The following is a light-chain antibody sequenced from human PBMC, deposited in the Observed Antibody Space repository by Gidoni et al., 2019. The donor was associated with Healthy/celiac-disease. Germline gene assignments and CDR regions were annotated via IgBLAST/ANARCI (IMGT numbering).Light chain of an antibody. CDR2: EVS. Sequence: QSALTQPASVSGSPGQSITISCPGTSSDVGSYNLVSWYQQHPGKAPKLMIYEVSKRPSGVSNRFSGSKSGNTASLTISGIQAEDEADYYCCSYAGSSTFRVFGGGTKLTVL. CDR3: CSYAGSSTFRV. V-gene: IGLV2-23*02. CDR1: SSDVGSYNL. J-gene: IGLJ3*02.